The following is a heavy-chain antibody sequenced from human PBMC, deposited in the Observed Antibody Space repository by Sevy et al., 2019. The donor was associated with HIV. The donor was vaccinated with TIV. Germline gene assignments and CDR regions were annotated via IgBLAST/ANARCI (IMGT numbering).Heavy chain of an antibody. Sequence: SETLSLTCTVSGGSISSSSYYWGWIRQPPGKGLEWIGSIYYSGSTYYNPSLKSRVTISVDTSKNQFSLKLSSVTAADTAVYYCARQPRYGGNPWYFDLWGRGTLVTVSS. CDR3: ARQPRYGGNPWYFDL. D-gene: IGHD2-15*01. CDR1: GGSISSSSYY. CDR2: IYYSGST. V-gene: IGHV4-39*01. J-gene: IGHJ2*01.